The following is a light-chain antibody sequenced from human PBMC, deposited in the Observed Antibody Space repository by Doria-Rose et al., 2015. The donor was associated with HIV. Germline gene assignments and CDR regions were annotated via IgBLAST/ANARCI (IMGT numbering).Light chain of an antibody. J-gene: IGKJ1*01. CDR1: QSFSSTY. CDR3: HQYGTSLT. Sequence: EIVLTQSPGTLSLSPGERATLSCRASQSFSSTYLAWYQQKPGQALSLLIYDGSTRATGIPDRFSASGSGTDFTLTINRLEPEDFALYYCHQYGTSLTFGQGTKVEI. CDR2: DGS. V-gene: IGKV3-20*01.